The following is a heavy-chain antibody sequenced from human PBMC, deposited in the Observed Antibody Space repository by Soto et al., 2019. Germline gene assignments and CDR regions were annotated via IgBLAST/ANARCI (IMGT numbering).Heavy chain of an antibody. J-gene: IGHJ4*02. V-gene: IGHV3-33*01. CDR3: ARDGYDYYGSGSILSYYFDY. CDR2: IWYDGSNK. D-gene: IGHD3-10*01. CDR1: GFTFSSYG. Sequence: QVQLVESGGGVVQPGRSLRLSCAASGFTFSSYGMHWVRQAPGKGLEWVAVIWYDGSNKYYADSVKGRFTISRDNSKNTLYLQMNSLRAEDTAVYYCARDGYDYYGSGSILSYYFDYWGQGTLVTVSS.